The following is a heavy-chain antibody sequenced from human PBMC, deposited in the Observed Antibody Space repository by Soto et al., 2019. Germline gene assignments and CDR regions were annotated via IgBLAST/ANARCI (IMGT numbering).Heavy chain of an antibody. CDR1: GFTLSRFA. CDR3: ARDLEYSTSWYLYYAMDV. V-gene: IGHV3-30-3*01. CDR2: ISFDGGSK. J-gene: IGHJ6*04. D-gene: IGHD6-13*01. Sequence: ESGGGVVQPGRSLRLSCAASGFTLSRFAMHWVRQAPGKGLEWVAVISFDGGSKYYSDSVKGRFTISRDNSKNTLYLQMNSLRPEDTAVYYCARDLEYSTSWYLYYAMDVWGKGTTVTVSS.